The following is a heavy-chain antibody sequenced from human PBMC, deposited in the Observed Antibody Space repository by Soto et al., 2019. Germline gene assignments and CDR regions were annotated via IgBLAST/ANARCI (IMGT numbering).Heavy chain of an antibody. D-gene: IGHD2-2*01. CDR2: VFPADSNT. CDR1: GYRFSTYW. Sequence: GESLKISCKGSGYRFSTYWIGWVRQMPGQGLEWMGIVFPADSNTRYSPSFQGQVTISADKSISTAYLQWNSLQASDTAMYYCARHRLSTWDAFDFWGQGTMVTVSS. J-gene: IGHJ3*01. CDR3: ARHRLSTWDAFDF. V-gene: IGHV5-51*01.